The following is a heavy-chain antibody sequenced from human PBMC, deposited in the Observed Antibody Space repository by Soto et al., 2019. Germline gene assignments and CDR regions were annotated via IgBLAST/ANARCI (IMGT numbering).Heavy chain of an antibody. CDR1: GYSFTSYW. J-gene: IGHJ4*02. D-gene: IGHD6-13*01. Sequence: GESLKISCKGPGYSFTSYWISWARQMPGKGLEWMGRIDPSDSYTNYSPSFQGHVTISADKSISTAYLQWSSLKASDTAMYYCARHLSRRIAAAGTSQYYFDYWGQGTLVTVSS. CDR3: ARHLSRRIAAAGTSQYYFDY. V-gene: IGHV5-10-1*01. CDR2: IDPSDSYT.